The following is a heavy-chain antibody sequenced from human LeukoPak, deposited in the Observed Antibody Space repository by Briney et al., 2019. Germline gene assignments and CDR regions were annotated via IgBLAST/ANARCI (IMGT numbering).Heavy chain of an antibody. CDR1: GFTFSSSA. J-gene: IGHJ5*01. V-gene: IGHV3-23*01. CDR2: ISSSGGTT. Sequence: GGSLRLSCAASGFTFSSSAMSWVRQAPGKGLEWVSGISSSGGTTYYADSVKGRFTISRDNSKNTLYLQMNSLRAEDTAIYYCATRGSSWWFDSWGQGALVTVSS. CDR3: ATRGSSWWFDS. D-gene: IGHD6-13*01.